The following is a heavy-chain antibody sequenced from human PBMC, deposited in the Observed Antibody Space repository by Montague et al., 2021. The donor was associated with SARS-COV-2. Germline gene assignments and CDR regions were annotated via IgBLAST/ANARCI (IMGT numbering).Heavy chain of an antibody. V-gene: IGHV4-34*01. CDR2: INHSGST. J-gene: IGHJ4*02. D-gene: IGHD5-12*01. CDR3: ARGPTNNIGMVATRLDY. CDR1: GGSFSGYY. Sequence: SETLSLTCAVYGGSFSGYYWNWIRQPPGKGLEWIGEINHSGSTNYNPSLKSRVTISVDTSNNQFSLKLTSVTAAATAVYYCARGPTNNIGMVATRLDYWGQGTLVTVSS.